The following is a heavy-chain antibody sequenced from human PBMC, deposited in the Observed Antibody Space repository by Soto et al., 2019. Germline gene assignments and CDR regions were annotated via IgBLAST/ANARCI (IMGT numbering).Heavy chain of an antibody. CDR3: VRGFRSSDF. CDR1: GFTFSNYW. Sequence: EVLLVESGGGSAQPGGSLRLSCAASGFTFSNYWIHWVRQAPGKGPMWVSRINGVGTYTNYADSVRGRFSISRDNSENTVYLQMNSLRAEDTAMYYCVRGFRSSDFWGQGTPVTVSS. V-gene: IGHV3-74*01. D-gene: IGHD3-3*01. CDR2: INGVGTYT. J-gene: IGHJ4*02.